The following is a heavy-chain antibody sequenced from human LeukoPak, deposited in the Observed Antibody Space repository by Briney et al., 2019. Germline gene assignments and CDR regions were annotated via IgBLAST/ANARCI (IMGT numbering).Heavy chain of an antibody. CDR2: IYVGGSA. CDR1: GFTVSSNY. V-gene: IGHV3-53*01. Sequence: GGSLRLPCAASGFTVSSNYMSWVRQAPGKGLEWVSTIYVGGSAYYADFLKGRFTISRDNSKNTVYLQMNSLRAEDTAVYYCARAIQSQLLKGYFDYWGQGTLVTVSS. CDR3: ARAIQSQLLKGYFDY. J-gene: IGHJ4*02. D-gene: IGHD2-2*01.